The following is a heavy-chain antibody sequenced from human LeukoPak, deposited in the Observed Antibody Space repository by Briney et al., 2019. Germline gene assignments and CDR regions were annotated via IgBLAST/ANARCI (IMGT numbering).Heavy chain of an antibody. CDR3: ARSPTPTVVVAATFLYYYYYMDV. J-gene: IGHJ6*03. V-gene: IGHV3-21*01. Sequence: PGGSLRLSCAASGFTFSSYSMNWVRQAPGKGLEWVSSISSSSSYIYYADSVKGRFTISRDNAKNSLYLQMNSLRAEDTAVYYCARSPTPTVVVAATFLYYYYYMDVWGKGTTVTVSS. CDR1: GFTFSSYS. CDR2: ISSSSSYI. D-gene: IGHD2-15*01.